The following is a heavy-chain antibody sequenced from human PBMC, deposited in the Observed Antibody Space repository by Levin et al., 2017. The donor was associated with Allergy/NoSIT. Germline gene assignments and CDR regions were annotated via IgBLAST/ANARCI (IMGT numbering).Heavy chain of an antibody. CDR2: IDWDDDK. J-gene: IGHJ6*02. D-gene: IGHD6-13*01. CDR1: GFSLSNTGMC. Sequence: SGPTLVKPTQTLTLTCTFSGFSLSNTGMCVGWIRQTPGKALEWLALIDWDDDKYHNTSLKTRLSIFRVTSKNQVVLTMTNMDPVDTATYYCARMTAADAYYFYGFDVWGQGTSVTVSS. V-gene: IGHV2-70*01. CDR3: ARMTAADAYYFYGFDV.